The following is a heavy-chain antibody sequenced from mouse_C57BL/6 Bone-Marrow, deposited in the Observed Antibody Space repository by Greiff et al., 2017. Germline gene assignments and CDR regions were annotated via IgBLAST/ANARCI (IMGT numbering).Heavy chain of an antibody. V-gene: IGHV3-6*01. CDR1: GYSITSGYY. CDR3: ARDYITTVVAFYWYFDV. CDR2: ISYDGSN. Sequence: VQLKESGPGLVKPSQSLSLTCSVTGYSITSGYYWNWIRQFPGNKLEWMGYISYDGSNNYNPSLKNPISITRDTSKNQFFLKLNSVTTEDTATYYCARDYITTVVAFYWYFDVWGTGTTVTVSS. J-gene: IGHJ1*03. D-gene: IGHD1-1*01.